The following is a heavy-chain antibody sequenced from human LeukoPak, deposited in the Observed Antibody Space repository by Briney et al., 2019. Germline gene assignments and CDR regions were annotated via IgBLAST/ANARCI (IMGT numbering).Heavy chain of an antibody. CDR3: ARGGHYYDSSGYYHDAFDI. D-gene: IGHD3-22*01. CDR1: GFTFSSYA. Sequence: PGGSLRLSCAASGFTFSSYAMSWVRQAPGKGLEWVSVIYSGGGTYYANSVKGRFTISRDNSKNTLYLQMNSLRAEDTAVYYCARGGHYYDSSGYYHDAFDIWGQGTKVTVSS. CDR2: IYSGGGT. V-gene: IGHV3-53*01. J-gene: IGHJ3*02.